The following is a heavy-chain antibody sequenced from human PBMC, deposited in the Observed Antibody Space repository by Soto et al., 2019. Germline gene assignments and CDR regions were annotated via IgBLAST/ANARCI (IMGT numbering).Heavy chain of an antibody. CDR1: GYSISSGYN. CDR2: TYHSGST. J-gene: IGHJ5*02. D-gene: IGHD2-15*01. V-gene: IGHV4-38-2*02. Sequence: YEPWSLTCTVSGYSISSGYNWGWIRQPPVKGLEWIGSTYHSGSTYYNTSLKSRVTISVDKSKNQFSLKLSSVTAADTAVYYCARVGRGVVVAAIHWFDPCGQGTLVT. CDR3: ARVGRGVVVAAIHWFDP.